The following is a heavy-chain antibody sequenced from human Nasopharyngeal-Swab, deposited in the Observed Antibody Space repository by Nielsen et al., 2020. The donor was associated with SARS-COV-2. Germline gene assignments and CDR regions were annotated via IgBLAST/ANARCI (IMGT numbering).Heavy chain of an antibody. J-gene: IGHJ6*02. D-gene: IGHD3-10*01. CDR1: GFTFSDYY. V-gene: IGHV3-11*04. Sequence: GGSLRLSCAASGFTFSDYYMSWIRQAPGKGLEWVSYIGSSGSTIYYADSVKGRFTISRDNAKNSLYLQMNSLRAEDTAVYYCASLLWFGELPSDYYYYGMDVWGQGTTVTVSS. CDR3: ASLLWFGELPSDYYYYGMDV. CDR2: IGSSGSTI.